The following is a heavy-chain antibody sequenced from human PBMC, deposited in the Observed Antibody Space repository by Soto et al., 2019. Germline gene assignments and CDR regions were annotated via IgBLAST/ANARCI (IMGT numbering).Heavy chain of an antibody. D-gene: IGHD2-8*01. CDR3: ARAYCTNGVCLRFDP. CDR1: GYTFTSYG. Sequence: QVQLVQSGAEVKKPGASVKVSCKASGYTFTSYGISWVRQAPGQGLEWMGWISAYNGNTNYAQKLQGRVTMTTDTSTSTAYMELSSLRSDDTAVYYCARAYCTNGVCLRFDPWGQGTLVTVSS. CDR2: ISAYNGNT. J-gene: IGHJ5*02. V-gene: IGHV1-18*04.